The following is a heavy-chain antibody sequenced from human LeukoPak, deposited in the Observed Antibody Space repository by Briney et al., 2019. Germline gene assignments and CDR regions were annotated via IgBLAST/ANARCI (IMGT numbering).Heavy chain of an antibody. CDR3: ARVIVFRGYMDV. CDR1: GFTFSDYS. D-gene: IGHD1-26*01. CDR2: ISSSSNTI. Sequence: PGGSLRLSCAASGFTFSDYSMNWVRQALGKGLEWVSYISSSSNTIYYADSVKGRFTISRDNAKNSLYLQMNSLRAEDTAVYYCARVIVFRGYMDVWSKGTTVTVSS. V-gene: IGHV3-48*04. J-gene: IGHJ6*03.